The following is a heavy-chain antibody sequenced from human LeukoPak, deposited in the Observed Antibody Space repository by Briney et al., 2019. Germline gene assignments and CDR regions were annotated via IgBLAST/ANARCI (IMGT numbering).Heavy chain of an antibody. D-gene: IGHD3-16*01. CDR3: AKDGGLWVSAHWGDS. V-gene: IGHV3-23*01. CDR2: ITTSDGNT. J-gene: IGHJ4*02. CDR1: GFTFSSYT. Sequence: GGSLRLSCAASGFTFSSYTMSWVRQAPGKGLEWVSTITTSDGNTYYADSVKGRFTVSRDNSKNTLFLQMNSLRAEDTVVYYCAKDGGLWVSAHWGDSWGRGTLVTVSS.